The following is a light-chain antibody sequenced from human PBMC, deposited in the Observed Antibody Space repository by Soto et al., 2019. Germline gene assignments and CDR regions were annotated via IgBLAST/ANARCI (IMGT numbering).Light chain of an antibody. CDR2: EVS. CDR3: SSYGGSNNLV. CDR1: SSDVGGYSY. V-gene: IGLV2-8*01. J-gene: IGLJ2*01. Sequence: QSALTQPPSASGSPGQSVTISCTGASSDVGGYSYVSWYQQHPGKAPKLMIYEVSKRPSGVPDRFSGSKSGNTASLTVSGLDAEDEADYYCSSYGGSNNLVFGGGTKLTVL.